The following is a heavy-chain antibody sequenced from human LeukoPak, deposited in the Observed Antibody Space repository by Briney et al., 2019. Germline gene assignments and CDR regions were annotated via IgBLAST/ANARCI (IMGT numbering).Heavy chain of an antibody. V-gene: IGHV3-23*01. CDR1: GFTFSSYA. CDR2: ISGSGGST. J-gene: IGHJ4*02. Sequence: GGSLRLSCAASGFTFSSYAMSWVRQAPGKGLEWVSAISGSGGSTYYADSVKGRFTISRDNAKNSLYLQMNSLRAEDTAFYYCAKGCSSTNCPPDYWGQGTLVTVSS. D-gene: IGHD2-2*01. CDR3: AKGCSSTNCPPDY.